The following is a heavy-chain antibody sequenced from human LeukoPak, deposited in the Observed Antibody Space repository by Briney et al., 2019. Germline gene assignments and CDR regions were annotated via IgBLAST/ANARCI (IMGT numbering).Heavy chain of an antibody. J-gene: IGHJ4*02. Sequence: GGSLRLSCAASGFTFSSYAMSWVRQPPAKGLVWVSAISGSGGSTYYADSVKGRFTIPRDNSKHTLYLQMNSLRAEDTAVYYCAKDSSLPGIAVAGYFDYWGEGTLVTVSS. D-gene: IGHD6-19*01. CDR2: ISGSGGST. CDR1: GFTFSSYA. V-gene: IGHV3-23*01. CDR3: AKDSSLPGIAVAGYFDY.